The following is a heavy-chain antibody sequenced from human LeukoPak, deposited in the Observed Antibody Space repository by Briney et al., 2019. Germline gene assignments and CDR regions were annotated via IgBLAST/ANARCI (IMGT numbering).Heavy chain of an antibody. CDR3: AGEVISSSWYPDAFDI. CDR2: INSDGSST. CDR1: GFTFSSYW. J-gene: IGHJ3*02. V-gene: IGHV3-74*01. D-gene: IGHD6-13*01. Sequence: PGGSLRLSCAASGFTFSSYWMHWVRQAPGKGLVWVSRINSDGSSTSYADSVKGRFTISRDNAKNTLYLQMNSLRAEDTAVYYCAGEVISSSWYPDAFDIWGQGTMVTVSS.